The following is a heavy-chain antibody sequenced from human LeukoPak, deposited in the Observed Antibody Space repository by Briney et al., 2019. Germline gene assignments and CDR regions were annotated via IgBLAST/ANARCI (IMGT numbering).Heavy chain of an antibody. CDR2: MNPNSGNT. D-gene: IGHD3-10*01. Sequence: ASVKVSCKASGYTFTSYDINWVRQATGQGLEWMGWMNPNSGNTGYAQKFQGRVTMTRNTSISTAYMELSSLRSEDTAVYYCARGREQNYYGSGSYPVAGMDVWGQGTTVTVSS. J-gene: IGHJ6*02. CDR1: GYTFTSYD. CDR3: ARGREQNYYGSGSYPVAGMDV. V-gene: IGHV1-8*01.